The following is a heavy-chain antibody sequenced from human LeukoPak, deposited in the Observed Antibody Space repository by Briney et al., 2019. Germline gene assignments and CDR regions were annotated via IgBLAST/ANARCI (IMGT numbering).Heavy chain of an antibody. Sequence: SETLSLTCAVYGDSFENYYWTWIRQSPEKGLEWIGEINHGGLTSYNPSLESRLTLLVDTSKNQFSLNLRSVTAADTAVYFCARARAFVWGSYRYIPYYFDPWGQGTLVTVSS. J-gene: IGHJ5*02. CDR1: GDSFENYY. D-gene: IGHD3-16*02. CDR3: ARARAFVWGSYRYIPYYFDP. V-gene: IGHV4-34*01. CDR2: INHGGLT.